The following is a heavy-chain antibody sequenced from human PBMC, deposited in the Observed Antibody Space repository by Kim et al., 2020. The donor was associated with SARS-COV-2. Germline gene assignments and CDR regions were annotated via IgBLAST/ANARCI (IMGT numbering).Heavy chain of an antibody. D-gene: IGHD6-19*01. V-gene: IGHV3-48*02. J-gene: IGHJ6*02. CDR1: GFTFSSYS. CDR3: ARDPSIGWTQMYYYYYGMDV. Sequence: GGSLRLSCAASGFTFSSYSMNWVRQAPGKGLEWVSYISSSSSTIYYADSVKGRFTISRDNAKNSLYLQMNSLRDEDTAVYYCARDPSIGWTQMYYYYYGMDVWGQGTTVTVSS. CDR2: ISSSSSTI.